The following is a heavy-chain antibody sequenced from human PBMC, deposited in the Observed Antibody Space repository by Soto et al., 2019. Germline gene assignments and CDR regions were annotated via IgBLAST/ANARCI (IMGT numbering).Heavy chain of an antibody. CDR1: GGSVSSGSYY. D-gene: IGHD3-3*01. V-gene: IGHV4-61*01. J-gene: IGHJ5*02. CDR2: IYYSGST. CDR3: ARGICGPKNWFDP. Sequence: QVQLQESGPGLVKPSETLSLTCTVSGGSVSSGSYYWSWIRQPPGKGLEWIGYIYYSGSTNYNPSLKRRVTISVDTSQNKVSLKLSSLTAADTAGYDCARGICGPKNWFDPWGQGTLVTVSS.